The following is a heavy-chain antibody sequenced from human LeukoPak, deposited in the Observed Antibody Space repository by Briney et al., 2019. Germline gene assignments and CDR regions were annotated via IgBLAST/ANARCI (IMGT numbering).Heavy chain of an antibody. CDR3: ARARRNWFDP. V-gene: IGHV4-59*01. CDR2: IYYSGST. CDR1: GGSITNYY. J-gene: IGHJ5*02. Sequence: SETLSLTCTVSGGSITNYYWSWIRQPPGKGLEWIGYIYYSGSTNYNPSLKSRVTISVDTSKNQFSLKLSSVTAADTAVYYCARARRNWFDPWGQGTLVTVSS.